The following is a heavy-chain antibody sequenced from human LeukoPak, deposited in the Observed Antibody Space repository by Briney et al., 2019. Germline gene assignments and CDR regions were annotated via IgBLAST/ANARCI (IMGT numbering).Heavy chain of an antibody. CDR2: IIYSGNT. CDR3: ARHSSYTSGWFQDY. V-gene: IGHV4-39*01. J-gene: IGHJ4*02. CDR1: GGSISSTSYY. D-gene: IGHD6-19*01. Sequence: SETLSLTCTASGGSISSTSYYWGWVRQPPGRGLEWIGGIIYSGNTKYNPSLKSRVTISVDTTKNQFSLKLTSVTAADTAVYHCARHSSYTSGWFQDYWGQGTLVSVSS.